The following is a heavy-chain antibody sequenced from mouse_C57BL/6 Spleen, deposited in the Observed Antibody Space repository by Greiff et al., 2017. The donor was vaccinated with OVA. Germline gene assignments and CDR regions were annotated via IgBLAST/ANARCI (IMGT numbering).Heavy chain of an antibody. J-gene: IGHJ3*01. CDR1: GYTFTDYY. CDR2: IYPGSGNT. CDR3: AREGHYYGSRAAWFAY. D-gene: IGHD1-1*01. V-gene: IGHV1-76*01. Sequence: VQLQQSGAELVRPGASVKLSCKASGYTFTDYYINWVKQRPGQGLEWIARIYPGSGNTYYNEKFNGKATLTAEKSSSTAYMQLSSLTSEDSAVXFCAREGHYYGSRAAWFAYWGQGTLVTVSA.